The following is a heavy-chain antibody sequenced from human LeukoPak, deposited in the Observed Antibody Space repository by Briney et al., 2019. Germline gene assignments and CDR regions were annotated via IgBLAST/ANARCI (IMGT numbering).Heavy chain of an antibody. V-gene: IGHV4-34*01. Sequence: KPSETLSLTCAVYGGSFSGYYWSWIRQPPGKGLECLGEINHSGSTNYNPSLKSRVTISVDTSKNQFSLKLSSVTAADTAVYFCARGPPTDYYDSSGFYYVFDYWGQGTLVTVSS. CDR1: GGSFSGYY. CDR2: INHSGST. J-gene: IGHJ4*02. CDR3: ARGPPTDYYDSSGFYYVFDY. D-gene: IGHD3-22*01.